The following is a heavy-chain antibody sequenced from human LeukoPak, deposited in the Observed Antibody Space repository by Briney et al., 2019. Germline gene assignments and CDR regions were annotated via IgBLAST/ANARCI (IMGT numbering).Heavy chain of an antibody. CDR2: IRASGSGT. CDR3: AKDPNGDYVGAFDF. CDR1: GFSFSNYA. Sequence: GGSLRLSCTASGFSFSNYAMTWVRQAPGKGLQWVSSIRASGSGTDYADSVEGRFTISRDNSKNTLYLQMNRLRAKDTAVYYCAKDPNGDYVGAFDFWGQGTMVTVAS. D-gene: IGHD4-17*01. V-gene: IGHV3-23*01. J-gene: IGHJ3*01.